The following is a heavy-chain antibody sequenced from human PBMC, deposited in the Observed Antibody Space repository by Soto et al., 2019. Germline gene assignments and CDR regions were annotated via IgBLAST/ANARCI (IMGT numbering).Heavy chain of an antibody. CDR2: ISDSGGET. D-gene: IGHD1-26*01. J-gene: IGHJ4*02. CDR1: GFTFSSSA. V-gene: IGHV3-23*01. CDR3: AKIGTSSYYAEDY. Sequence: EVQLLESGGGLVQPGGSLRLSCETSGFTFSSSAMSWVRQSPGKGLEWVSEISDSGGETYYADSVKGRFTISRDNSENTLYLQMNSLRVEDTAAYYCAKIGTSSYYAEDYWGQGTLVTVSS.